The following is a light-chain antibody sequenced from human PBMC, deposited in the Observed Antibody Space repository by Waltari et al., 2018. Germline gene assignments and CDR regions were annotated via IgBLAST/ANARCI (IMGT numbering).Light chain of an antibody. CDR1: QSVASTY. V-gene: IGKV3-20*01. Sequence: EVVLTLSPGTLSLSPGERATLSCRASQSVASTYLAWYQQKPGQAPRLLIYAASSRATGIPDRFSGSASGTDFTLTINRLEPEDSAVYFCQQYGSSPLFTFGPGTKVDI. CDR2: AAS. CDR3: QQYGSSPLFT. J-gene: IGKJ3*01.